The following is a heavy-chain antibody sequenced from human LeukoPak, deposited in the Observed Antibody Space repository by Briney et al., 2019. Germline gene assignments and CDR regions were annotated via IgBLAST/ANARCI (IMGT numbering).Heavy chain of an antibody. Sequence: GGSLRLSCAASGFTFSSYSMNWVRQAPGKGLEWVSSISSSSSYIYYADSVKGRFTISRDNAKNSLYLQMNSLRAEDTAVYYWGRDSFGASAGEARTFDYWGQGTLVTVSS. CDR2: ISSSSSYI. D-gene: IGHD3-10*01. V-gene: IGHV3-21*01. CDR3: GRDSFGASAGEARTFDY. CDR1: GFTFSSYS. J-gene: IGHJ4*02.